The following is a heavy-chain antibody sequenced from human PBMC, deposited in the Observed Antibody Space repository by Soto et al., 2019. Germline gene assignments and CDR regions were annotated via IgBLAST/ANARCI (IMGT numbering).Heavy chain of an antibody. CDR3: ARGSYGDY. CDR1: GYTFTSYG. Sequence: QVHLVQSGAEVKKPGASVKVSCKASGYTFTSYGITWVRQAPGQGLEWMGWISAHNGNTDYAHKLQGRVILTRATSTSTAYMELRSLRSDDTAVYYCARGSYGDYWGQGAMVTVSS. D-gene: IGHD1-26*01. J-gene: IGHJ4*02. CDR2: ISAHNGNT. V-gene: IGHV1-18*01.